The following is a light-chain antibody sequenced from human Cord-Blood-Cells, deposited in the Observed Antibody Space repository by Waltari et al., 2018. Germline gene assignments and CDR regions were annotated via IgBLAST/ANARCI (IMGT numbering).Light chain of an antibody. CDR2: AAS. J-gene: IGKJ1*01. CDR3: QQSYSTPT. CDR1: QSISSY. Sequence: DIQMTQSPSSLSASVGDRVTITCRASQSISSYLNWYQQKPGKAPKLLIYAASSLQSGVPSRFSGSGSGTDFTLTISSLQPEDFVTYYCQQSYSTPTFGQGTKVGIK. V-gene: IGKV1-39*01.